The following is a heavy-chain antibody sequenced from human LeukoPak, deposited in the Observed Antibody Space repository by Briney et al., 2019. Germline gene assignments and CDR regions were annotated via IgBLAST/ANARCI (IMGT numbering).Heavy chain of an antibody. CDR1: GFTVSYNY. Sequence: PGGSLRLSCAASGFTVSYNYMTWVRQAPGEGLEWVSVIYSGGQTYYADSVKGRFTISRDNSKNTVYLHMNSLRAEDTAVYYCARDRELRYFDYWGQGTLVIVPS. CDR2: IYSGGQT. CDR3: ARDRELRYFDY. J-gene: IGHJ4*02. V-gene: IGHV3-66*01. D-gene: IGHD1-26*01.